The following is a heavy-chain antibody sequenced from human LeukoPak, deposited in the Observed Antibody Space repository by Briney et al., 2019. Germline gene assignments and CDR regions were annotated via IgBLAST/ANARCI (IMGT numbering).Heavy chain of an antibody. CDR1: GYNFTRNW. CDR2: IDPSDSYT. CDR3: ARHGVAAAGTPLDYYYGMDV. D-gene: IGHD6-13*01. V-gene: IGHV5-10-1*01. J-gene: IGHJ6*02. Sequence: GESLKISCKGSGYNFTRNWISWVRQMPGKGLEWMGRIDPSDSYTNYSPPFQGHVTISADKSTSTAYLQWSSLKASDTAKYYCARHGVAAAGTPLDYYYGMDVWGQGTTVTVSS.